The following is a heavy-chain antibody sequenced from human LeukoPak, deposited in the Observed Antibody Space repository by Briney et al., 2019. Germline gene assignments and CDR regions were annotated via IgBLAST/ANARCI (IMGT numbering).Heavy chain of an antibody. D-gene: IGHD2-2*01. CDR3: AREPRYCSTTSCYPTGWFDP. Sequence: ASVKVSCKASGYSFTNYAMNWVRQAPGQGLEWVGWINTNTGNPTYAQDFTGRFVFSLDTSVTTTYLQISSLRAEDTAVYYCAREPRYCSTTSCYPTGWFDPWGHGTLVTVSS. CDR1: GYSFTNYA. V-gene: IGHV7-4-1*02. CDR2: INTNTGNP. J-gene: IGHJ5*02.